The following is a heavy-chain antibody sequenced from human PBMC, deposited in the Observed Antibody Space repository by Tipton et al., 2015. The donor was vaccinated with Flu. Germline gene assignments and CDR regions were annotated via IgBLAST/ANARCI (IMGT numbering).Heavy chain of an antibody. CDR2: IYSSGST. V-gene: IGHV4-59*11. CDR1: GGSISSHY. Sequence: TLSLTCTVSGGSISSHYWNWIRQPPGKGLEWIVYIYSSGSTNYNPSLKSRVTTSVDTSKNQFSLKLSSVTAADTAVYYCARGYCSGGNCYNAFDIWGQGTRVTVSS. J-gene: IGHJ3*02. D-gene: IGHD2-15*01. CDR3: ARGYCSGGNCYNAFDI.